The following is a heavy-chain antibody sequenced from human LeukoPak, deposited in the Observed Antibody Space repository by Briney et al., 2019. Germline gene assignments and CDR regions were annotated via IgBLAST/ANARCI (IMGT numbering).Heavy chain of an antibody. CDR2: IKGDGIST. J-gene: IGHJ4*02. D-gene: IGHD3-3*01. V-gene: IGHV3-74*01. Sequence: GGSLRLSCAASGFDFSSNWMHWVRHAPVHGLVWVSRIKGDGISTNYADSVKGRFTISRDIAKNTLYLQMNSLRAEDTGVYYCAKDHYWSIDYWGRGTLVTVSS. CDR3: AKDHYWSIDY. CDR1: GFDFSSNW.